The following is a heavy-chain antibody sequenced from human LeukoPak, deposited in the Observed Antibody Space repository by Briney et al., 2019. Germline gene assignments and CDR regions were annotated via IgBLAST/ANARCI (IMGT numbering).Heavy chain of an antibody. CDR3: ARVRLTMVRGVAKLPDY. Sequence: GGSLRLSCAASGFTFSSYWMHWVRQAPGKGLVWVSRINSDGSSTSYADSVKGRFTISRDNAMNTLYLQMNSLRAEDTAVYYCARVRLTMVRGVAKLPDYWGQGTLVTVSS. CDR2: INSDGSST. V-gene: IGHV3-74*01. J-gene: IGHJ4*02. CDR1: GFTFSSYW. D-gene: IGHD3-10*01.